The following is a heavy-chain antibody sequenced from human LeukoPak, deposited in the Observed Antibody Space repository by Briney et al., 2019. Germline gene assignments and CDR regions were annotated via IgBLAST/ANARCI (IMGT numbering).Heavy chain of an antibody. CDR3: AKDGDLYGHADY. V-gene: IGHV3-30-3*01. CDR1: GFTFSSYA. J-gene: IGHJ4*02. CDR2: ISYDGSNK. D-gene: IGHD4-17*01. Sequence: PGGSLRLSCAASGFTFSSYAMHWVRQAPAKGLAWVASISYDGSNKYYADSLKGRFTISRDNSKKTLYLQMNSLRAEDSAVYYCAKDGDLYGHADYWGQGTLVTVSS.